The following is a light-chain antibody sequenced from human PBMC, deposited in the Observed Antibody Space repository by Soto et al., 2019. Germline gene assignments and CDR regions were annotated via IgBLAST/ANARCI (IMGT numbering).Light chain of an antibody. V-gene: IGKV1-5*01. Sequence: DINITQSPSTLAASVGDRVTITCRASHSISSWLALYQQKPGKAPKLLIYDASSLESGVPSRFSGSGSGTEFTLTISSLQPDDFAPYCCQQYNSYPDAFGQGTKVDI. CDR3: QQYNSYPDA. J-gene: IGKJ1*01. CDR1: HSISSW. CDR2: DAS.